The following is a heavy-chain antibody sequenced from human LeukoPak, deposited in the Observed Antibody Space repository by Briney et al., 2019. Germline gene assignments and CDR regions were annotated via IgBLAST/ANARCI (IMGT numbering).Heavy chain of an antibody. CDR1: GFTFSSYG. J-gene: IGHJ4*02. V-gene: IGHV3-30*18. CDR3: ANMGGYVWGSYRSSPNFDY. D-gene: IGHD3-16*02. CDR2: ISYDGSNK. Sequence: GRSLRLSCAASGFTFSSYGMHWVRQAPGKGLEWVAVISYDGSNKYYADSVKGRFTISRDNSKNTLYLQMNSLRAEDTAVYYCANMGGYVWGSYRSSPNFDYWGQGTLVTVSS.